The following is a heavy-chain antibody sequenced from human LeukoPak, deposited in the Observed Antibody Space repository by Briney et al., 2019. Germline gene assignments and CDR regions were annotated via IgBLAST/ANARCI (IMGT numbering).Heavy chain of an antibody. D-gene: IGHD1-14*01. CDR3: ARETPEYD. CDR2: ISSSSSYI. J-gene: IGHJ4*02. Sequence: GGSLRLSCAASGFSFSDYAMHWVRQSPGEGLEWVSSISSSSSYIYYADSVKGRFTISRDNAKNSLYLQMNSLRDEDTAVYYCARETPEYDWGQGTLVTVSS. CDR1: GFSFSDYA. V-gene: IGHV3-21*01.